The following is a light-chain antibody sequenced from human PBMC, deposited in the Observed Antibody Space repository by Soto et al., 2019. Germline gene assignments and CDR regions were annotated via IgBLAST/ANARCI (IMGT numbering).Light chain of an antibody. CDR2: SNN. CDR1: SSTIGSNT. Sequence: QSVLTQPPSASGTPGQRVTISCSGSSSTIGSNTVNWYQQLPGTAPKLLIYSNNQRPSGVPDRFSGSKSGTSASLAISGLQSEDEADYYCAAWDYSLNGYVFGTGTKVTVL. CDR3: AAWDYSLNGYV. V-gene: IGLV1-44*01. J-gene: IGLJ1*01.